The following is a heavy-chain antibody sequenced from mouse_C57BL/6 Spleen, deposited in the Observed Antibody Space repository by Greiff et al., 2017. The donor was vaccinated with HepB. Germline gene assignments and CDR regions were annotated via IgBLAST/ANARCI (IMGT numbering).Heavy chain of an antibody. V-gene: IGHV5-4*01. CDR2: ISDGGSYT. CDR3: ARDRGGTKVTTRGVRYFDY. D-gene: IGHD2-2*01. Sequence: EVQVVESGGGLVKPGGSLKLSCAASGFTFSSYAMSWVRQTPEKRLEWVATISDGGSYTYYPDNVKGRFTISRDNAKNNLYLQMSHLKSEDTAMYYCARDRGGTKVTTRGVRYFDYWGQGTTLTVSS. J-gene: IGHJ2*01. CDR1: GFTFSSYA.